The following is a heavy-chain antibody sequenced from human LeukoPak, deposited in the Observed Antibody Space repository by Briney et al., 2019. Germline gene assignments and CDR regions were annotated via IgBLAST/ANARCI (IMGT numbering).Heavy chain of an antibody. CDR2: INPNSGGT. CDR1: GYTFTGYY. V-gene: IGHV1-2*02. CDR3: ANIAVNKNYNFDY. D-gene: IGHD6-19*01. J-gene: IGHJ4*02. Sequence: ASVKVSCKASGYTFTGYYMHWVRQAPGQGLEWMGWINPNSGGTKYAQKFQGRVTMTRDTSISIAYMELSTLRSDDTAVYYCANIAVNKNYNFDYWGQGTLVTVSS.